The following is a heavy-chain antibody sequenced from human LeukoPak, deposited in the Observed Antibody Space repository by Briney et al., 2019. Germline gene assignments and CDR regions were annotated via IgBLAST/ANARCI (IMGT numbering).Heavy chain of an antibody. D-gene: IGHD5-18*01. J-gene: IGHJ4*02. CDR2: ISYDGSNK. Sequence: GGSLRLSCAASGFTFSSYAMHWVRQAPGKGLEWVAVISYDGSNKYYADSVKGRFTISRDNSKNTLYLQMNSLRAEDTAVYYCAKDVIRGYSYGALYYWGQGTLVTVSS. CDR3: AKDVIRGYSYGALYY. V-gene: IGHV3-30*04. CDR1: GFTFSSYA.